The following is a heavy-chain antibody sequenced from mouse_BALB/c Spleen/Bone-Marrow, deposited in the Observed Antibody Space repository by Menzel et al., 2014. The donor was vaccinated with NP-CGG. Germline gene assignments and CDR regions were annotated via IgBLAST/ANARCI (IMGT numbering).Heavy chain of an antibody. Sequence: LEESGAELMKPGASVKISCKATGYTFSNYWIEWIKQRPGHGLEWIGEILPGSGSSNYNEKLKGKATFTADTSSNTAYMQRSSLTSEDSAVYYCARTADGYYYAMDYWGQGTSVTVSS. V-gene: IGHV1-9*01. D-gene: IGHD2-3*01. CDR3: ARTADGYYYAMDY. CDR2: ILPGSGSS. J-gene: IGHJ4*01. CDR1: GYTFSNYW.